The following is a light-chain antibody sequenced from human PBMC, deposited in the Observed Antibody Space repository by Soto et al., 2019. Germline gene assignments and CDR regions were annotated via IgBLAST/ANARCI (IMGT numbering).Light chain of an antibody. V-gene: IGLV2-11*01. J-gene: IGLJ3*02. CDR2: DVS. Sequence: QSVLTQPRSVSGSPGQSVTISCTGTSSDVGGYNYVSWYQQHPGKAPKLMIYDVSKRPSGVPDRFSGSKSGNTASLTISGLQAEDEAEYYCCSYAGSYTWVFGGGTKVTVL. CDR3: CSYAGSYTWV. CDR1: SSDVGGYNY.